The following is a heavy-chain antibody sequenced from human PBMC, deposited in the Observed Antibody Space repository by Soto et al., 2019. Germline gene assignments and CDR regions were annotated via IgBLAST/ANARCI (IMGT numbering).Heavy chain of an antibody. J-gene: IGHJ6*02. D-gene: IGHD4-4*01. CDR2: TYYRSKWYN. Sequence: SQTLSLTCAISGDSVSSSNTAWNWIRQSPSRGLEWLGRTYYRSKWYNDYAVSVKSRITINPDTSKNQFSLQLNSVTPEDTAVDYCERVFKNYSGTPPFYNNYEREVGGQGTTVTVS. CDR1: GDSVSSSNTA. CDR3: ERVFKNYSGTPPFYNNYEREV. V-gene: IGHV6-1*01.